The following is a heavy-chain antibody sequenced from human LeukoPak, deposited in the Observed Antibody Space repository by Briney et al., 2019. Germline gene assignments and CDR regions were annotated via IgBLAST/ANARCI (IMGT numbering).Heavy chain of an antibody. CDR3: ARDLTIFGVVILPSVDY. D-gene: IGHD3-3*01. Sequence: GGSLRLSCAASGFSFSSYGMLWVRQAPGKGLEWVAFIRYDGSNKYYADSVKGRFTISRDTSNNTLYLQMNSLRADDTAVYYCARDLTIFGVVILPSVDYWGQGTLVTVSS. J-gene: IGHJ4*02. V-gene: IGHV3-30*02. CDR2: IRYDGSNK. CDR1: GFSFSSYG.